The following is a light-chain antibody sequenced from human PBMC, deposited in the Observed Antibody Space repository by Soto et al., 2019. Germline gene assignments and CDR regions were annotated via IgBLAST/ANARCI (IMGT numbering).Light chain of an antibody. CDR1: QIFSSDY. CDR2: GAS. J-gene: IGKJ2*01. CDR3: QQYGDSPST. Sequence: EVVLTQSPGTLSLSPGERATLSCRASQIFSSDYLAWYQQKPGQAPRLLIYGASTRATHIQDRFSGSGSGTDLTLNISRLEPEDSAVYLCQQYGDSPSTVGQGTNLEIK. V-gene: IGKV3-20*01.